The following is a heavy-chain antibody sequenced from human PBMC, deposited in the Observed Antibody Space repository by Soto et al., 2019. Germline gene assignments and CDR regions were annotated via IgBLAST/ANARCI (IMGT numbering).Heavy chain of an antibody. Sequence: SETLSLTCTVSGGSVSSGSFYWSWIRQPPGKGLEWIGYIYYSGTTNYNPSLQSRVTISVDTSKNQFSLKLSSVSAADTAVYYCAGEEYYYDSSGFFDYWGQGNLVTVSS. J-gene: IGHJ4*02. CDR3: AGEEYYYDSSGFFDY. CDR1: GGSVSSGSFY. V-gene: IGHV4-61*01. CDR2: IYYSGTT. D-gene: IGHD3-22*01.